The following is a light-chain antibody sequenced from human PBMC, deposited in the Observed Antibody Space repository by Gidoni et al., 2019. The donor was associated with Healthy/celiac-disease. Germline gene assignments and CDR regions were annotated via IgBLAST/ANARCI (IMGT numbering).Light chain of an antibody. Sequence: DIQMTQSPSSLSASVGDRVTITCRSSQSISSYLNWDQQKPGKAPKRLIYSASSLQIGVPSRFSGRGSGTDFTLTISSLQPEDFATYYWQQSYSSPFTFXPXTKVDIK. V-gene: IGKV1-39*01. J-gene: IGKJ3*01. CDR2: SAS. CDR3: QQSYSSPFT. CDR1: QSISSY.